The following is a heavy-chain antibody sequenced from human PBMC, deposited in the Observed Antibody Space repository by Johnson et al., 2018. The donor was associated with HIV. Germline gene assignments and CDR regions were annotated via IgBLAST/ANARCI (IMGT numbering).Heavy chain of an antibody. CDR1: GFTFSSYW. D-gene: IGHD5-24*01. V-gene: IGHV3-7*05. Sequence: VLLVESGGGLVQPGGSLRLSCAASGFTFSSYWMSWVRQAPGKGLEWVANIKQDGSEKYYVDSVKGRFTISRDNAKNSLYLQMNRLRAEDTALYYCEKDIDGYDAVDIWGQGTMVTVS. CDR2: IKQDGSEK. J-gene: IGHJ3*02. CDR3: EKDIDGYDAVDI.